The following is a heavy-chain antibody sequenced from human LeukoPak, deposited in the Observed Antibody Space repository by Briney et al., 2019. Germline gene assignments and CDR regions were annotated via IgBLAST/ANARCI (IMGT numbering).Heavy chain of an antibody. D-gene: IGHD6-13*01. CDR2: IGTAGDT. CDR1: GFTFSTYW. Sequence: GGSLGLSCAASGFTFSTYWMSWVRQAPGKGLEWVSAIGTAGDTYYPGSVKGRFTISRENAKNSLYLQMNSLRAGDAAVYYCARGSAAGSPLKFDYWGQGTLVTVSS. CDR3: ARGSAAGSPLKFDY. J-gene: IGHJ4*02. V-gene: IGHV3-13*01.